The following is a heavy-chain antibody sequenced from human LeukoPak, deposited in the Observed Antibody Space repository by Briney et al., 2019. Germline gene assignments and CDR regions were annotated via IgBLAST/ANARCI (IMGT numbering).Heavy chain of an antibody. J-gene: IGHJ5*02. CDR1: GFTFSSFN. CDR3: ATYPSEVTTGWGRWFDH. V-gene: IGHV3-48*02. CDR2: ISGSSASS. D-gene: IGHD1-1*01. Sequence: GGSLRLSCAASGFTFSSFNMNWVRHTPGKGLEWVSYISGSSASSYYADSVKGRFTISRDNAKNSLYLQMNSLRDEDTAIYYCATYPSEVTTGWGRWFDHWGQGTLVTVSS.